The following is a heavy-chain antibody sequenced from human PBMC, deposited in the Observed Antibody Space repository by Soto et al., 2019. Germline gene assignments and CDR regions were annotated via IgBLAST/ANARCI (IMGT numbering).Heavy chain of an antibody. CDR2: ISSSGSTI. V-gene: IGHV3-48*03. Sequence: GGSLRLSCAASGFTFSSYEMNWVRQAPGKGLEWVSYISSSGSTIYYADSVKGRFTISRDNAKNSLYLQMNSLRVEDTAVYYCATNGLDEFSYYGMDVWCQGTTVTVSS. CDR1: GFTFSSYE. CDR3: ATNGLDEFSYYGMDV. J-gene: IGHJ6*02. D-gene: IGHD2-8*01.